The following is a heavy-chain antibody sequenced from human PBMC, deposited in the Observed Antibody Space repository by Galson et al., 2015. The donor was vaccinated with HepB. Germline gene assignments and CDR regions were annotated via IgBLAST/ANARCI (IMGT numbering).Heavy chain of an antibody. CDR1: GFTLSSYS. CDR2: ISSSSTYI. D-gene: IGHD3-10*01. J-gene: IGHJ4*02. CDR3: ARGPPYGSGSHPPHFDY. Sequence: CAASGFTLSSYSMNWVRQAPGKGLEWVSSISSSSTYIYYADSMRGRFTISRDNAKNSLYLQMNSLRAEDTAVYYCARGPPYGSGSHPPHFDYWGRGTLVTVSS. V-gene: IGHV3-21*01.